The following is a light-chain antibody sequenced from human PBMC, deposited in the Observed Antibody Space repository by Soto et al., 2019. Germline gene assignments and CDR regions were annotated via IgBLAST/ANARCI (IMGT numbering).Light chain of an antibody. J-gene: IGKJ2*01. CDR2: GAS. CDR1: QRVSSNY. Sequence: EIVLTQSPGTLPLSPGERATLSCRASQRVSSNYFVWYQQKPGQAPRPRIYGASSRATGIPDRFSGSGSGTDFTLTISRLEPEDFAVYYCQQYANSPFTFGQGTKLEI. V-gene: IGKV3-20*01. CDR3: QQYANSPFT.